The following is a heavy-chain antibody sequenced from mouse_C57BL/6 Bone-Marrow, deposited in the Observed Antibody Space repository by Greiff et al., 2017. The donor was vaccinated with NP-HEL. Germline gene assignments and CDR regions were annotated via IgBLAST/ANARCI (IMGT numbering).Heavy chain of an antibody. CDR1: GFTFSSYT. Sequence: EVKVEESGGGLVKPGGSLKLSCAASGFTFSSYTMSWVRQTPEKRLEWVATISGGGGNTYYPDSVKGRVTLSGNNAKNTLYLQMSSRRSEDTALYYCARHGGLRRGGRDALDYWGQGTSVTVSS. CDR2: ISGGGGNT. D-gene: IGHD1-1*02. CDR3: ARHGGLRRGGRDALDY. J-gene: IGHJ4*01. V-gene: IGHV5-9*01.